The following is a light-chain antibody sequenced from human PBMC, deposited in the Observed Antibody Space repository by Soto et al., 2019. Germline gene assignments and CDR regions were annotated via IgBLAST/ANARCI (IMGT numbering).Light chain of an antibody. CDR3: QQYGTSPVT. CDR2: AAS. CDR1: QDIRND. Sequence: AIQMTQSPSSLSASLGDRVTITCRASQDIRNDLGWYQQKPGKAPKFLIYAASSLQSGVPSRFSGSGSGTDFTLTISRLEPEDFAVYYCQQYGTSPVTFAGGTKVDIK. J-gene: IGKJ4*01. V-gene: IGKV1-6*01.